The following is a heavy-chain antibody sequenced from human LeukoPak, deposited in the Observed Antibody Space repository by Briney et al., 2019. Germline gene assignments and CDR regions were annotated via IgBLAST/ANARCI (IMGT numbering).Heavy chain of an antibody. CDR2: IYTSGST. D-gene: IGHD6-6*01. J-gene: IGHJ6*03. CDR3: ARDGRAARKYYYYYYMDV. V-gene: IGHV4-4*07. CDR1: GGSISRYY. Sequence: PSETLSLTCTVSGGSISRYYWSWIRQPAGKGLEWIGRIYTSGSTNYNPSLKSRVTMSVDTSKNQFSLKLSSVTAADTAVYYCARDGRAARKYYYYYYMDVWGKGTTVTVSS.